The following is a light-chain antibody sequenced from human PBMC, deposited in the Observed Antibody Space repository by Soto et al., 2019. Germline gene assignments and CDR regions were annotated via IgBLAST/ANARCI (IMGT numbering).Light chain of an antibody. Sequence: DVVMTQSPLSLPVTLGQPDSISCRSSQSLAHSNGNTYLTWIQQRPGQSPRRLVYKVSNRDSGVPDRFSGSGAGTYFTLRISSVEAEDVRIYFCMQGTYWPYTFGPGTKVDIE. J-gene: IGKJ3*01. V-gene: IGKV2-30*02. CDR3: MQGTYWPYT. CDR2: KVS. CDR1: QSLAHSNGNTY.